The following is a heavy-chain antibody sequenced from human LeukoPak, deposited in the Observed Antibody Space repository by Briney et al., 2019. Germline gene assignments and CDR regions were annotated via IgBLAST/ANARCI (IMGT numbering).Heavy chain of an antibody. CDR1: DDSFSSHY. Sequence: TSETLSLTCTVSDDSFSSHYWTWIRQPPGKGLEWIGYISYIGSTNYNPSLKSRVTISIDTSKNQFSLKLSSVTAADTAVYYCARDLVTVTKGFDIWGQGTMVSVSS. J-gene: IGHJ3*02. CDR2: ISYIGST. V-gene: IGHV4-59*11. D-gene: IGHD4-17*01. CDR3: ARDLVTVTKGFDI.